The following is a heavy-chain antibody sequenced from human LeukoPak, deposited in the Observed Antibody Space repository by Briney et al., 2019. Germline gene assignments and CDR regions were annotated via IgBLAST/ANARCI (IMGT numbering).Heavy chain of an antibody. Sequence: ASVKVSCKASGYTFRNYAITWARRAPGQGLEWMGWITAYNGNTNYAQKFQGRVTMTTDTSTTTAYMELRNLKSDDTAVYYCARDCSGGTCSSFWFDPWGQGTLVTVSS. D-gene: IGHD2-15*01. J-gene: IGHJ5*02. CDR1: GYTFRNYA. V-gene: IGHV1-18*01. CDR3: ARDCSGGTCSSFWFDP. CDR2: ITAYNGNT.